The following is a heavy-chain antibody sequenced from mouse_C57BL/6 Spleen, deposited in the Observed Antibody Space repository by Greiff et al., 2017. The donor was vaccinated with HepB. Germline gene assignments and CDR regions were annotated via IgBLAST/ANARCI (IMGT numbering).Heavy chain of an antibody. CDR2: IYPGDGDT. J-gene: IGHJ2*01. V-gene: IGHV1-82*01. CDR3: AISSLFDY. CDR1: GYAFSSSW. Sequence: VQLQQSGPELVKPGASVKISCKASGYAFSSSWMNWVKQRPGKGLEWIGRIYPGDGDTNYNGKFKGKSTRTADKSSSTAYMQLSSLTSEDSAVYFCAISSLFDYWGQGTTLTVSS.